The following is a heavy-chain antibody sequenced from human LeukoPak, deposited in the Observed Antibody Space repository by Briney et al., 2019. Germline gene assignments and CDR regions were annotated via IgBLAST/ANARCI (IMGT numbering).Heavy chain of an antibody. CDR1: GFNSSNYD. CDR2: IRNDRSNK. Sequence: GGSLRLSCAASGFNSSNYDMHWVRQAPGKGVEWVAFIRNDRSNKYYAASVKGRFAISRDNSKNTLYLQMNSLRAEDTGVYYCAKGDTSWGQGTLVTVSS. D-gene: IGHD2-21*02. CDR3: AKGDTS. V-gene: IGHV3-30*02. J-gene: IGHJ5*02.